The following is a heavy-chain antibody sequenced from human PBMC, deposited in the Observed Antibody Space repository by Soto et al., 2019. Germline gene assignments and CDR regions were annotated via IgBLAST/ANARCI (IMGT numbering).Heavy chain of an antibody. D-gene: IGHD3-16*01. CDR2: IKEDGSQK. CDR3: ARMGADY. V-gene: IGHV3-7*01. Sequence: EVQLVESGGGLVQPGGSLRLSCVASGFTFSSYWVSWVRQAPGKGLEWVANIKEDGSQKNYVDSVKGRFTISRDNAKNSLYLQMSSLRAEDTAVYYCARMGADYWGQGTLVTVSS. J-gene: IGHJ4*02. CDR1: GFTFSSYW.